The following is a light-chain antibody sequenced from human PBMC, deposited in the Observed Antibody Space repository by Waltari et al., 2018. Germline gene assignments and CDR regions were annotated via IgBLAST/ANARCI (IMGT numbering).Light chain of an antibody. Sequence: EIVLTQSPATLSLSPGERATLSCRASQSVSSYLAGYQQKPGQAPRLLIYDASNRATGIPARFSGSGSVTDFTLTISSLEPEDFAVYYCQQRSNWPPYTFGQGTKLEIK. CDR1: QSVSSY. CDR2: DAS. V-gene: IGKV3-11*01. J-gene: IGKJ2*01. CDR3: QQRSNWPPYT.